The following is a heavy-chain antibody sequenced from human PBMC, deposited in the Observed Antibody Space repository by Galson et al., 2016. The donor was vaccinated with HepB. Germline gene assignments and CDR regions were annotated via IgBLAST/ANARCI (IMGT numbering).Heavy chain of an antibody. Sequence: SLRLSCASSGFTFGDHAMNWFRQTPGKGREWVGVIRSKAYGATTEYAASVKGRFTISREDSKSIAYLQVNSLKTEDTAVYYCSRELSFSGSYDYFNYWGQGTLVTVSS. V-gene: IGHV3-49*03. CDR3: SRELSFSGSYDYFNY. J-gene: IGHJ4*02. D-gene: IGHD1-26*01. CDR2: IRSKAYGATT. CDR1: GFTFGDHA.